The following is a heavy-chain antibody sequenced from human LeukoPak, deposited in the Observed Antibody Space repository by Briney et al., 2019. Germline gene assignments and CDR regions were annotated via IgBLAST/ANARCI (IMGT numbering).Heavy chain of an antibody. CDR1: GGSFSGYY. J-gene: IGHJ6*02. Sequence: PSETLSLTFAVYGGSFSGYYWSWIRQPPGKGLEWIGEINHSGSTNYNPSLKSRVTISVDTSKTQFSLKLSSVTAADTAVYYCARGANFYYYGMDVWGQGTTVTVSS. CDR2: INHSGST. V-gene: IGHV4-34*01. CDR3: ARGANFYYYGMDV. D-gene: IGHD2-15*01.